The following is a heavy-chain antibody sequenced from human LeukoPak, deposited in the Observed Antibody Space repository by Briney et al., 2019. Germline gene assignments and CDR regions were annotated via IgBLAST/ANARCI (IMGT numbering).Heavy chain of an antibody. D-gene: IGHD3-9*01. CDR3: ARYDILTGYYTFDY. CDR2: INWNGGST. CDR1: GFTFSSYA. J-gene: IGHJ4*02. V-gene: IGHV3-20*04. Sequence: GGSLRLSCAASGFTFSSYAMSWVRQAPGKGLEWVSGINWNGGSTGYADSVKGRFTISRDNAKNSLYLQMNSLRAEDTALYYCARYDILTGYYTFDYWGQGTLVTVSS.